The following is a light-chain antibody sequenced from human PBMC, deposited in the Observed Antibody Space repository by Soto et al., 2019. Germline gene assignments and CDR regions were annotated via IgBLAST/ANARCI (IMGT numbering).Light chain of an antibody. CDR2: GAS. CDR1: QSVGSS. CDR3: QQYNNWYT. Sequence: EIVLTQSPGTLSLSPGERATLSCRASQSVGSSLSWYQQKPGQAPRLLFYGASNRATAIPDRFSGSGFGTDFTLTISSLQSEDSAIYYCQQYNNWYTFGQGTNLEIK. J-gene: IGKJ2*01. V-gene: IGKV3D-15*01.